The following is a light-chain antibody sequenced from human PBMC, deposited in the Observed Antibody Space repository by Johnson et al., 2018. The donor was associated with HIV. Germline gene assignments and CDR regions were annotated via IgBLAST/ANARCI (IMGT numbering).Light chain of an antibody. CDR3: GTWDSSLSAYV. V-gene: IGLV1-51*02. CDR2: EKN. J-gene: IGLJ1*01. CDR1: SSNIGNNY. Sequence: QSVLTQPPSVSAAPGQKVTISCSGSSSNIGNNYVSWYQQLPGTAPKLLIYEKNKRPSGIPDRFSGSKSGTSATLCITGLQTGDEADYYCGTWDSSLSAYVFGTWTKVTVL.